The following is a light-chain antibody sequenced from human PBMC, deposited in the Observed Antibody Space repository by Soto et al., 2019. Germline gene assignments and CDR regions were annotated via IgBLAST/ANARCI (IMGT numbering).Light chain of an antibody. Sequence: DIQMTQSPSSLSASVGDRVTITCRASQGIANYLAWYQQKPGKVPKLLIYAASTLQSGVPSRFSGSESESDFTLTSSSRQPEDVATYYCQRYNSAPRTFSQGTKVEIK. CDR1: QGIANY. CDR2: AAS. J-gene: IGKJ1*01. V-gene: IGKV1-27*01. CDR3: QRYNSAPRT.